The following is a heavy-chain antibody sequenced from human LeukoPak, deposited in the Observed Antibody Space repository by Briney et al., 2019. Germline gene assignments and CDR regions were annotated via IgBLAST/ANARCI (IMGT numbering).Heavy chain of an antibody. Sequence: SETLSLTCTVSGGSISSYYWSWIRQPPGKGLEWIGYFYYSGSTNYNPSLKTRVTISIDTSNNQFSLKLSSVTAADTAVYYCARGRGVKYNSDRIYSFDYWGQGTLVTVSS. CDR2: FYYSGST. V-gene: IGHV4-59*12. J-gene: IGHJ4*02. CDR1: GGSISSYY. CDR3: ARGRGVKYNSDRIYSFDY. D-gene: IGHD1-1*01.